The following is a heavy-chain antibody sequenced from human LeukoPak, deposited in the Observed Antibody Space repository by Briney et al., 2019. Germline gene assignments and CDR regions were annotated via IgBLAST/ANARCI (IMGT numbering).Heavy chain of an antibody. Sequence: GGSLRLSCAASGLIFSSFAMSWVRQGPARGLEWVSSIRGNGERFYADSVKGRFTLSSDSSRNTVYFQLNNLRVEDTAIYYCAKASWVSSTDAVRWGQGTLVTVSS. J-gene: IGHJ4*02. V-gene: IGHV3-23*01. D-gene: IGHD3-16*01. CDR1: GLIFSSFA. CDR3: AKASWVSSTDAVR. CDR2: IRGNGER.